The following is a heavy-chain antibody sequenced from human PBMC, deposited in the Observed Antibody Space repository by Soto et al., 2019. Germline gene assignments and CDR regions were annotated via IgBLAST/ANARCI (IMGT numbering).Heavy chain of an antibody. CDR3: ARARHWLDY. V-gene: IGHV4-59*02. D-gene: IGHD6-19*01. Sequence: QVQLQESGPGLVKPSETLSLTCTVSGGSVSPYYWTWVRRPPGKGLEWIAYIYYDGTTNYNPSLKSRVTISVDTSKNQFSLRLTSVTAADTAVYYCARARHWLDYWGQGTLLTVSS. CDR1: GGSVSPYY. J-gene: IGHJ4*02. CDR2: IYYDGTT.